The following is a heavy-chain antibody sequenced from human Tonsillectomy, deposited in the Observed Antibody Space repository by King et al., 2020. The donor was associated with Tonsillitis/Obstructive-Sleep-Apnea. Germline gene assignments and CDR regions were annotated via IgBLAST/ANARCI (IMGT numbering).Heavy chain of an antibody. J-gene: IGHJ3*02. CDR3: ARDMVFEAGGDAFDI. CDR2: IYYSGST. CDR1: GGSISSSY. Sequence: QVQLQESGPGLVKPSETLSLTCTVSGGSISSSYWSWIRQPPGKGLEWIGYIYYSGSTNYNPSLKSRVTISVDTSKNQFSLRLSSVTAADTAVYYCARDMVFEAGGDAFDIWGQGTMVTVSS. V-gene: IGHV4-59*01. D-gene: IGHD2-8*01.